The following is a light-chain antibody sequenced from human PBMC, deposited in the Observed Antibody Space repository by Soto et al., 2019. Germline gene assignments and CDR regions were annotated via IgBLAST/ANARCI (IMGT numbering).Light chain of an antibody. CDR3: QQLNSYPP. V-gene: IGKV1-9*01. CDR2: AAS. CDR1: QGISSY. J-gene: IGKJ5*01. Sequence: DIQLTQSPSFLSASVGDRVTITCRASQGISSYLAWYQQKPGKAPKLLIYAASTLQSGVPSRFSGSGSGTEFTLTISSLQPEDFATCYCQQLNSYPPFGQGTRLEIK.